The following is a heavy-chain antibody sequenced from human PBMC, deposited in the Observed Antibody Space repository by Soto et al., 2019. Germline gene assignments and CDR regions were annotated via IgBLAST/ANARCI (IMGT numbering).Heavy chain of an antibody. CDR3: ARDPGDYSNPVDAFDI. V-gene: IGHV4-31*03. Sequence: QVQLQESGPGLVKPSQTLSLTCTVSGGSISSGGYYWSWIRQHPGKGLEWIGYIYYSGSTYYNPSLKSRVTISVDTSKNQFSLKLSSVTAADTAVYYCARDPGDYSNPVDAFDIWGQGTMVTVSS. CDR2: IYYSGST. CDR1: GGSISSGGYY. J-gene: IGHJ3*02. D-gene: IGHD4-4*01.